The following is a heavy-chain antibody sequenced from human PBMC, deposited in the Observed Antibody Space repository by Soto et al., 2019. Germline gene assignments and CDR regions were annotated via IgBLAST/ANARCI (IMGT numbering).Heavy chain of an antibody. J-gene: IGHJ4*02. CDR2: IYYSGST. V-gene: IGHV4-31*01. CDR3: PRVDSSSYPYYFDY. CDR1: GGSISSDDYY. Sequence: QVQLQESGPGLVKPSQTLSLTCTVSGGSISSDDYYWSWIRQHPGKGLDWIGYIYYSGSTYSNPPLKSLVTISVDTSKIQFSLKLSSVTAADTAVYYCPRVDSSSYPYYFDYWGQGTLVTFSS. D-gene: IGHD6-6*01.